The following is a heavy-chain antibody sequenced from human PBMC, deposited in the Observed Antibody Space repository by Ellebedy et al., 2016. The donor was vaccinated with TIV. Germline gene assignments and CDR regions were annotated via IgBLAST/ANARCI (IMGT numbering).Heavy chain of an antibody. J-gene: IGHJ6*02. CDR3: ASSRGEWLRLDYYYGMDV. CDR2: ISGSGGST. V-gene: IGHV3-23*01. D-gene: IGHD5-12*01. Sequence: GESLKISXAASGFTFSSYAMSWVRQAPGKGLEWVSAISGSGGSTYYADSVKGRFTISRDNSKNTLYLQMNSLRAEDTAVYYCASSRGEWLRLDYYYGMDVWGQGTTVTVSS. CDR1: GFTFSSYA.